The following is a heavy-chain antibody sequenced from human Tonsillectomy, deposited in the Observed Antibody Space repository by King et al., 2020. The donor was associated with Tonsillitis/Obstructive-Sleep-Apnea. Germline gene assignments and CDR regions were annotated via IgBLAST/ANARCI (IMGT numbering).Heavy chain of an antibody. V-gene: IGHV3-33*01. CDR2: IWYDGSNK. D-gene: IGHD6-19*01. CDR1: GFTFSSYG. Sequence: VQLVESGGGVVQPGRSLRLSCAASGFTFSSYGMHWVRQAPGKGLEWVAVIWYDGSNKYYADSVKGRFTISRDNSKNTLYLQMNSLRAEDTAVYYCARESSSGYFDYWGQGTLVTVPS. CDR3: ARESSSGYFDY. J-gene: IGHJ4*02.